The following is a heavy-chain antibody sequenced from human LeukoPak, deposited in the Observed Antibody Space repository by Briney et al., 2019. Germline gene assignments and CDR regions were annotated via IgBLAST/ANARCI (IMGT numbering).Heavy chain of an antibody. D-gene: IGHD3-10*01. Sequence: ASVKVSCKTSGYTFTDFSIHWVRQAPGQGLEWMGIINPTGGSAGFAQKFQGRVTMTRDMSTSTFYMELSSLRSEDTAVYYCARGHGSGYTNYFDPWGQGTLVTVSS. CDR1: GYTFTDFS. V-gene: IGHV1-46*01. CDR3: ARGHGSGYTNYFDP. J-gene: IGHJ5*02. CDR2: INPTGGSA.